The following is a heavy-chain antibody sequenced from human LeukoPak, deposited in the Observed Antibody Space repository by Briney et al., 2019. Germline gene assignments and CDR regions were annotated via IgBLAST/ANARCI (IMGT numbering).Heavy chain of an antibody. CDR3: ARGRDGSSGVYYYGMDV. J-gene: IGHJ6*02. CDR1: GFTFSSYG. D-gene: IGHD2-15*01. V-gene: IGHV3-30*02. Sequence: PGGSLRLSCAASGFTFSSYGMHWVRQAPGKGLEWVAFIRSDGSNKYYADSVKGRFTISRDNAKNSLYMQMNSLRAEDTAVYYCARGRDGSSGVYYYGMDVWGQGTTVTVSS. CDR2: IRSDGSNK.